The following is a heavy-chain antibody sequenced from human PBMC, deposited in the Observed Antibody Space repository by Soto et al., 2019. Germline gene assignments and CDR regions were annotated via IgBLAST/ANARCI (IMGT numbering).Heavy chain of an antibody. V-gene: IGHV1-2*02. CDR2: INPDKGVP. CDR1: GYTFTGYY. J-gene: IGHJ4*02. Sequence: QVQLVQSGAEVKKPGASVKVSCKASGYTFTGYYVNWARQAPGQGLEWMGWINPDKGVPNYAQKFQGRVTLSRDTSINTAYMELSRLTSDDTAMYYCARTDYLFSTLTYYFDYWGQGTLVTVSS. CDR3: ARTDYLFSTLTYYFDY. D-gene: IGHD3-16*01.